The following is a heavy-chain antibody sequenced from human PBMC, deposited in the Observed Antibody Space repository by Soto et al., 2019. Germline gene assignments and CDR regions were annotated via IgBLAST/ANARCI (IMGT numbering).Heavy chain of an antibody. J-gene: IGHJ4*02. CDR2: ISDYNGNT. CDR3: AKGGRQWLVTSDFNY. CDR1: GYTFTNYG. Sequence: ASVKVSCKASGYTFTNYGITWVRQAPGQGLEWMGWISDYNGNTNYAQKLQGRVTMTTDTSTTTAHMELRSLRSDDTAVYYCAKGGRQWLVTSDFNYWGQGALVTVSS. D-gene: IGHD6-19*01. V-gene: IGHV1-18*01.